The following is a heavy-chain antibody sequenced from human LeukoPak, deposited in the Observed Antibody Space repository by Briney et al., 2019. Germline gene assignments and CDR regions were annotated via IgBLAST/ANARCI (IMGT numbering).Heavy chain of an antibody. Sequence: SETLSLTCAVSGGSISSGGYSWSWIRQPPGKGLEWIGYIYHSGSTYYNPSLKSRVTISVDRPKNQFSLKLSSVTAADTAVYYCARGPHCGGDCYWFDPWGQGTLVTVSS. CDR1: GGSISSGGYS. D-gene: IGHD2-21*02. CDR2: IYHSGST. J-gene: IGHJ5*02. V-gene: IGHV4-30-2*01. CDR3: ARGPHCGGDCYWFDP.